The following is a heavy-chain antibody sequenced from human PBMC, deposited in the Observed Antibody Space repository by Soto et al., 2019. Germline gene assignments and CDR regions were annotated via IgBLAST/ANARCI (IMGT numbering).Heavy chain of an antibody. D-gene: IGHD6-19*01. CDR3: AKSPVAGTLGAFDI. CDR1: GFTFNRYG. CDR2: IWGGGGGT. V-gene: IGHV3-33*06. Sequence: GGSLRLSCAASGFTFNRYGMHWVRQAPGKGLEWVAAIWGGGGGTYYADSVKGRFTISRDNSKNTLYLQMNSLRAEDMAVYYCAKSPVAGTLGAFDIWGQGTMVTVSS. J-gene: IGHJ3*02.